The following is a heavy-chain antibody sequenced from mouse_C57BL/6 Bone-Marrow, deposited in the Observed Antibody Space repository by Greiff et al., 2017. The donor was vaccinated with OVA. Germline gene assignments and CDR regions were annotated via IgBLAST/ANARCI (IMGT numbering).Heavy chain of an antibody. V-gene: IGHV3-8*01. CDR3: ARCYYDYGGYFDV. D-gene: IGHD2-4*01. CDR1: GYSITSDY. J-gene: IGHJ1*03. CDR2: ISYSGST. Sequence: EVKVVESGPGLAKPSQTLSLTCSVTGYSITSDYWNWIRKFPGNKLEYMGYISYSGSTYYNPSLKSRISITRDTSKNQYYLQLNSVTTEDTATYYCARCYYDYGGYFDVWGTGTTVTVSS.